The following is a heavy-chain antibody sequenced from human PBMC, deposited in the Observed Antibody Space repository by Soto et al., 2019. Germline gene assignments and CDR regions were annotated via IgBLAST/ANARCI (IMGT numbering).Heavy chain of an antibody. D-gene: IGHD2-2*01. CDR3: ARGLRRQLLNWFDP. CDR1: GGSISSYY. J-gene: IGHJ5*02. CDR2: IYYIGST. V-gene: IGHV4-59*01. Sequence: SETLSLTCTVSGGSISSYYWSWIRQPPGKGLKWIGYIYYIGSTNYNPSLKSRVTISVDTSKNQFSLKLSSVTAADTAVYYCARGLRRQLLNWFDPWGQGTLVTVLL.